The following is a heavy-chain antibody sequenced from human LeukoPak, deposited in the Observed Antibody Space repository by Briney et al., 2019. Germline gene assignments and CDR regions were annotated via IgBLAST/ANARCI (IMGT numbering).Heavy chain of an antibody. J-gene: IGHJ4*02. CDR1: GFTFSSYG. CDR3: ARDAYYDILTGPGY. D-gene: IGHD3-9*01. CDR2: ISYDGSNK. V-gene: IGHV3-30*03. Sequence: GRSLRLSCAASGFTFSSYGMHWVRQAPGKGLEWVAVISYDGSNKYYADSVKGRFTISRDNSKNTLYLQMNSLRAEDTAVYYCARDAYYDILTGPGYWGQGTLVTVSS.